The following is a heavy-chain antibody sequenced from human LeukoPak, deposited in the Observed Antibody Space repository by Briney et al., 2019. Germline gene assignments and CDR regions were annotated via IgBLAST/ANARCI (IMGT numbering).Heavy chain of an antibody. V-gene: IGHV3-48*03. Sequence: PGGSLRLSCAASGFTFSGYEMNWVRQAPGKGLEWVSYISTSGTTIYYADSVKGRFTISRDNAKNSLYLQMNSLRAEDTAVYYCARELEPHYYYYMDVWGKGTTVTVSS. CDR2: ISTSGTTI. J-gene: IGHJ6*03. D-gene: IGHD1-1*01. CDR1: GFTFSGYE. CDR3: ARELEPHYYYYMDV.